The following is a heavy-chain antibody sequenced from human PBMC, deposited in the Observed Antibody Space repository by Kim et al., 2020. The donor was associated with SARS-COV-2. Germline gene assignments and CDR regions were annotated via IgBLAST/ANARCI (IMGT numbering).Heavy chain of an antibody. CDR3: SRDRLRAIEGGLSFYYMEV. CDR1: GFFFGYYT. Sequence: GGSLRLSCSGSGFFFGYYTMNWVRQAPGKGLERVSSISSDSNSIKYADPVKGRFSISRDNSKNSLDLQMTSLRVEDTAVYYCSRDRLRAIEGGLSFYYMEVWGGGATDTISS. J-gene: IGHJ6*03. D-gene: IGHD3-16*01. V-gene: IGHV3-21*01. CDR2: ISSDSNSI.